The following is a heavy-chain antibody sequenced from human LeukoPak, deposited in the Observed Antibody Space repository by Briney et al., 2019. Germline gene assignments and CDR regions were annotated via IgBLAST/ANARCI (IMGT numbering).Heavy chain of an antibody. V-gene: IGHV4-59*12. Sequence: PSETLSLTCTVSGGSISSYYWSWVRQPPGKGLEWIGYIYYSGSTNYNPSLKSRVTISVDKSKNQFSLKLSSVTAADTAVYYCARPGYCSGGSCYAISSDAFDIWGQGTMVTVSS. J-gene: IGHJ3*02. CDR3: ARPGYCSGGSCYAISSDAFDI. CDR2: IYYSGST. D-gene: IGHD2-15*01. CDR1: GGSISSYY.